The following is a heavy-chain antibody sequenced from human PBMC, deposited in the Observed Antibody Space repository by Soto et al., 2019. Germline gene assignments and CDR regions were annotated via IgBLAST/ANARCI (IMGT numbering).Heavy chain of an antibody. Sequence: QVHLVQSGAEVKKPGASVKVSCKASGYSFTDYYMHWVQQAPGQGLEWMGWINTKTGCTNYAQRVQGRVTMTGDTSINTAYMELSRLRSYDTAVYYCARVGPTGGFDPWGQGTVVTVSS. V-gene: IGHV1-2*02. CDR3: ARVGPTGGFDP. CDR2: INTKTGCT. D-gene: IGHD1-26*01. J-gene: IGHJ5*02. CDR1: GYSFTDYY.